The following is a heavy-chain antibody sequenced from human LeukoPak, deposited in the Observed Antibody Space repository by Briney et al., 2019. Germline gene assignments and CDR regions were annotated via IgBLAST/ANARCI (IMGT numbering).Heavy chain of an antibody. CDR1: GYTLTELS. CDR3: ATDRDSSGSFDY. J-gene: IGHJ4*02. CDR2: FDPEDGET. D-gene: IGHD3-22*01. V-gene: IGHV1-24*01. Sequence: ASVKVSCKVSGYTLTELSMHWVRQAPGKGLEWMGGFDPEDGETIYAQKFQGRVTMTEDTSTDTAYMELSSLKSEDTAVYYCATDRDSSGSFDYWGQGTLVTVSS.